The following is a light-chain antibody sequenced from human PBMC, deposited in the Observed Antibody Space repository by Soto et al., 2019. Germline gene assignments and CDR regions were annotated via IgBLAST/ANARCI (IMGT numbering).Light chain of an antibody. Sequence: DIVMTQSPESLAVSLGERVTINCKSSQTVLYSSNNKNYFAWYQQKPGQPPKLLISWASTRESGVPDRFSGSGSGTDFTLTISGLQAEDVAVYYCQQYYGTPFTFGPGTKVDLK. CDR1: QTVLYSSNNKNY. CDR2: WAS. CDR3: QQYYGTPFT. J-gene: IGKJ3*01. V-gene: IGKV4-1*01.